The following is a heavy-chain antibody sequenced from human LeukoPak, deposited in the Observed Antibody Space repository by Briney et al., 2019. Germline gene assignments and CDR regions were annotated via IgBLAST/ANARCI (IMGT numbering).Heavy chain of an antibody. CDR1: GGSITSFH. CDR2: ISNSGST. J-gene: IGHJ5*02. Sequence: PSETLSLTCTVSGGSITSFHWSWIRQPPGKGLEWIAYISNSGSTYYRPSLKGRVSISLDTSKNQFSLNLRSVTAADTAVYYCAIWSAAGFDPWGQGTLVSVSS. V-gene: IGHV4-59*01. CDR3: AIWSAAGFDP. D-gene: IGHD6-25*01.